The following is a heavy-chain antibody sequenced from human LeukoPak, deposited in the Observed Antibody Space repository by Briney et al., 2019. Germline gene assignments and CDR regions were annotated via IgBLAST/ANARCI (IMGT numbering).Heavy chain of an antibody. V-gene: IGHV4-34*01. CDR1: GGSFSGYY. CDR3: ASAIWRVFDY. CDR2: INHSGST. D-gene: IGHD3-3*01. Sequence: SETLSLICAVYGGSFSGYYWSWIGQRPGKGLEWIGEINHSGSTNYNPSLKSRVTTSVDTSKNQFSLKLSSVTAADTAVYYCASAIWRVFDYWSQGTLVTVSS. J-gene: IGHJ4*02.